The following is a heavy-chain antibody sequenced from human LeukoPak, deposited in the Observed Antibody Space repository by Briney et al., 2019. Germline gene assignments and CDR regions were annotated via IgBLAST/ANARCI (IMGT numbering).Heavy chain of an antibody. V-gene: IGHV4-59*01. Sequence: SETLSLTCTVSGGSISSYYWSWIRQTPGKGLEWIGYIYYSGSTNYNPSLKSRVAISVDTSKNQFSLKLSSVTAADTAVYYCARDLGGDYDYWGQGILVTVSS. D-gene: IGHD4-17*01. CDR2: IYYSGST. CDR3: ARDLGGDYDY. CDR1: GGSISSYY. J-gene: IGHJ4*02.